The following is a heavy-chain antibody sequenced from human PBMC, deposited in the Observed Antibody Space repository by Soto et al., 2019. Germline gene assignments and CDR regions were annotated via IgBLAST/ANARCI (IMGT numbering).Heavy chain of an antibody. V-gene: IGHV4-59*01. D-gene: IGHD3-22*01. CDR1: GGSISSYY. CDR2: IYYSGST. CDR3: AREYDDSSARTDAFES. J-gene: IGHJ3*02. Sequence: SATLSLTCTVSGGSISSYYWSWIRQPPGKGLEWIGYIYYSGSTNYNPSLKSRVTISVDTSKNQFSLKLSSVTAADTAVYYCAREYDDSSARTDAFESWGKGKMVTV.